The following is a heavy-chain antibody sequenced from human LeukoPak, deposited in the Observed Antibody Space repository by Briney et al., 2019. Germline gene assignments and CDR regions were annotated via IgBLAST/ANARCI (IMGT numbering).Heavy chain of an antibody. CDR3: ARANWKEDAFDI. Sequence: SENLSLNCTVSGGSISSYYWSWIRQPPGKGLEWIGYIYYSGSTNYNPSLKSRVTISVDTSKNQFSLKLSSVTAADTAVYYCARANWKEDAFDIWGQGTMVTVSS. J-gene: IGHJ3*02. CDR2: IYYSGST. D-gene: IGHD1-1*01. CDR1: GGSISSYY. V-gene: IGHV4-59*01.